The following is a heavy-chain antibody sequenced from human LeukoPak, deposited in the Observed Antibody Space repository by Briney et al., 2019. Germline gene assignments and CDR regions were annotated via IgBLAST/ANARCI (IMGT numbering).Heavy chain of an antibody. Sequence: GRSLRLSCAASGFTFDDYAMHWVRQAPGKGLEWVSGISWNCGTIGYADSVKGRFTISRDNAKNSLYLQMNSLRAEDTALYYCAKVATPGGSYYYYGMDVWGQGTTVTVSS. D-gene: IGHD5-12*01. CDR1: GFTFDDYA. V-gene: IGHV3-9*01. J-gene: IGHJ6*02. CDR3: AKVATPGGSYYYYGMDV. CDR2: ISWNCGTI.